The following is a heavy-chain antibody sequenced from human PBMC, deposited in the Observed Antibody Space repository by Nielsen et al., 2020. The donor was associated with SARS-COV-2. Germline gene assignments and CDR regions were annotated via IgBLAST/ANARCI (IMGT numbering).Heavy chain of an antibody. D-gene: IGHD2-2*01. CDR2: IYYSGST. CDR1: GGSISSSSYY. CDR3: ARGYCSSTSCLLMGYYYYYYGMDV. Sequence: SETLSLTCTVSGGSISSSSYYWGWIRQPPGKGLEWIGNIYYSGSTYYNPSLKSRVTISVDTSKNQFSLKLSSVTAADTAVYYCARGYCSSTSCLLMGYYYYYYGMDVWGQGTTVTVSS. V-gene: IGHV4-39*07. J-gene: IGHJ6*02.